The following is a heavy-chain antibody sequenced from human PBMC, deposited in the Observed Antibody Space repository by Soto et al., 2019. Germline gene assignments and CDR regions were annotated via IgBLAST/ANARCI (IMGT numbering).Heavy chain of an antibody. V-gene: IGHV3-23*01. CDR1: GFTFRTYA. J-gene: IGHJ4*02. CDR3: AKDQGNTVVGASRGFDH. CDR2: VSGSGTGT. Sequence: EVQLLESGGGLVQPGGSLRLSCAASGFTFRTYAMNWVRQTPGKGLEWLSLVSGSGTGTYYADSVKGRFTISRDNSKNTLYLQMDNLRAEDTAVYFCAKDQGNTVVGASRGFDHWGQGTLVTVSS. D-gene: IGHD1-26*01.